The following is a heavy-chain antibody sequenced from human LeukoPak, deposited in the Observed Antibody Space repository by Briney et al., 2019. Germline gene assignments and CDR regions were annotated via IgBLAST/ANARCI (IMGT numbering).Heavy chain of an antibody. CDR1: GFTFSSYS. D-gene: IGHD2-2*02. J-gene: IGHJ4*02. CDR3: ARGPIPDY. Sequence: GGSLRLSCAASGFTFSSYSMNWVRQAPGKGLEWVSFISSSRSYIYYADSVKGRFTISRDNAKNSLYLQMNSLRAEDTAVYYCARGPIPDYWGQGTLVTVSS. V-gene: IGHV3-21*01. CDR2: ISSSRSYI.